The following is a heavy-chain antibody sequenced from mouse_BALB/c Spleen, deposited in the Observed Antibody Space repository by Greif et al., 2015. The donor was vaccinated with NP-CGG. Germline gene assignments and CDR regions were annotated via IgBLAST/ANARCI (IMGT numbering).Heavy chain of an antibody. V-gene: IGHV1-54*01. CDR1: GYAFTNYL. CDR2: INPGSGGT. J-gene: IGHJ3*01. Sequence: QVQLKESGAELVRPGTSVKGSCKASGYAFTNYLIEWVKQRPGQGLEWIGVINPGSGGTNYNEKFKGKATLTADKSSSTAYMQLSSLTSDDSAVYFCARSLSYWGQGTLVTVSA. D-gene: IGHD6-5*01. CDR3: ARSLSY.